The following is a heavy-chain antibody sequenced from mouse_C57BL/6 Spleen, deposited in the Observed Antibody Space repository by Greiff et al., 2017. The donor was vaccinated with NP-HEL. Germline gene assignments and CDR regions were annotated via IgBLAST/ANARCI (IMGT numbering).Heavy chain of an antibody. CDR3: AREWGYSKGGFAY. V-gene: IGHV1-7*01. Sequence: QVHVKQSGAELAKPGASVKLSCKASGYTFTSYWMHWVKQRPGQGLEWIGYINPSSGYTKYNQKFKDKATLTADKSSSTAYMQLSSLTYEDSAVYYCAREWGYSKGGFAYWGQGTLVTVSA. J-gene: IGHJ3*01. CDR1: GYTFTSYW. CDR2: INPSSGYT. D-gene: IGHD2-5*01.